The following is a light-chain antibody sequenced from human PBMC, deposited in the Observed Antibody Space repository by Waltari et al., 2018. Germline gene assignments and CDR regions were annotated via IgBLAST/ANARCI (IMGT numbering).Light chain of an antibody. J-gene: IGLJ6*01. CDR1: SSNIGSNH. CDR3: AAWDDSLSGNV. Sequence: QSALTQPPSASGTPGQRVTISCSGSSSNIGSNHVNWYQQLPGTAPKLLIYTNNQRPSGVPDRFSGSKSGTSASLAISGLQSEDEADYYCAAWDDSLSGNVFGSGTKVTVL. V-gene: IGLV1-44*01. CDR2: TNN.